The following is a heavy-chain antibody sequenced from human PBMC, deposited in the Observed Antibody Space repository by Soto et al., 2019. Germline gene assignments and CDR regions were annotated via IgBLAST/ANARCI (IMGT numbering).Heavy chain of an antibody. V-gene: IGHV1-8*01. Sequence: ASVKVSCQASGYMFTSYVINWVQQATGRGFEWMGWMNPNSGNTGYAQKFQGRVTMTRDTSITTAYMELSSLRSEDTAVYYCARRPRNWGFDYWGQGTLVTVSS. D-gene: IGHD7-27*01. CDR3: ARRPRNWGFDY. J-gene: IGHJ4*02. CDR2: MNPNSGNT. CDR1: GYMFTSYV.